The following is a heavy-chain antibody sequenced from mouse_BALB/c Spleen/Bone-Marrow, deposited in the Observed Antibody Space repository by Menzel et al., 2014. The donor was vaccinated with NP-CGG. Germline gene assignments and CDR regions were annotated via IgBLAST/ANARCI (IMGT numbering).Heavy chain of an antibody. D-gene: IGHD6-1*01. CDR3: ARTFQPRRAMDY. CDR2: IDPSNSET. Sequence: QVQLQQSGPELVRPGASVKMSCKASDYTFTSYWMHWVKQRPGQGLEWIGMIDPSNSETRLNQKFKDKATLNADKSSNKAYMHLSSLTSEDSAVYYCARTFQPRRAMDYWGQGSSVTVSS. V-gene: IGHV1-74*01. J-gene: IGHJ4*01. CDR1: DYTFTSYW.